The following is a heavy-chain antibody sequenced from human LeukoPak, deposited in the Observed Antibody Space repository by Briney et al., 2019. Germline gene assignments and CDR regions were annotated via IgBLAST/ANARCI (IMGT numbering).Heavy chain of an antibody. CDR2: IYTDGIT. V-gene: IGHV4-61*02. D-gene: IGHD3-16*01. J-gene: IGHJ4*02. CDR1: GASISANGYY. Sequence: PSETLSLTCNVPGASISANGYYWTWIRQPAGKGLEWIGRIYTDGITNYSPSLRSRVTISVDKSKNQFSLKLNSVTAADTAVYYCARFAFSSLRLAYWGQGALVIVSS. CDR3: ARFAFSSLRLAY.